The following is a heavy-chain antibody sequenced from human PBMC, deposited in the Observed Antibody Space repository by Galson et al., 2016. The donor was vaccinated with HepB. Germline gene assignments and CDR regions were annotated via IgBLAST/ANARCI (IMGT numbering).Heavy chain of an antibody. V-gene: IGHV4-59*01. J-gene: IGHJ2*01. CDR1: GVSISTSF. CDR2: VFDNGRV. CDR3: ARDVTGSWYFDL. Sequence: SETLSLTCSVSGVSISTSFWNWIRQSPGKGLEWIGCVFDNGRVNYNPSLRSRINILLDTSKNHFSLKLTSVTAADTAIYYCARDVTGSWYFDLWGRGTLVTVSA. D-gene: IGHD3-10*01.